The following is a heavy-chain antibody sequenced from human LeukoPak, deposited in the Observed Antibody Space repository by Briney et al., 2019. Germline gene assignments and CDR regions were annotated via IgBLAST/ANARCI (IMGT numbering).Heavy chain of an antibody. D-gene: IGHD6-19*01. Sequence: PETLALTCTLSGGSICSSSYYCGWIRHPPRKGLEWIGSIYYRGSTYHNPSLKNRVTISVDPSKKLFSLKLSSVTAADTAVYYCARVPAVAGTYYFDYWGQGTLVTVSS. V-gene: IGHV4-39*02. J-gene: IGHJ4*02. CDR1: GGSICSSSYY. CDR3: ARVPAVAGTYYFDY. CDR2: IYYRGST.